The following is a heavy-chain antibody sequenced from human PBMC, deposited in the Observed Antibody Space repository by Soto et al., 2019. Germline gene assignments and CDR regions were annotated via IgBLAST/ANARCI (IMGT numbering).Heavy chain of an antibody. D-gene: IGHD3-16*02. CDR3: ARDVRLYDYVWGSYRYISYYYYGMDV. CDR1: GGTFSSYA. Sequence: SVKVSCKASGGTFSSYAISWVRQAPGQGLEWMGGIIPIFGTANYAQKFQGRVTITADESTSTAYMELSSLRSEDTAVYYCARDVRLYDYVWGSYRYISYYYYGMDVWGQGTTVTVSS. J-gene: IGHJ6*02. V-gene: IGHV1-69*13. CDR2: IIPIFGTA.